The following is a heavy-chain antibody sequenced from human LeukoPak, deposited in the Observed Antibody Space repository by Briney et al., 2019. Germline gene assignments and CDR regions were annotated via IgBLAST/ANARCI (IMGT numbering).Heavy chain of an antibody. Sequence: ASVKVSCKTSGYTLTDFGISWVRQAPGQGLEWMGWISAYNGKINYAQKFQGRVTMATDTSTSTAYMELRSLRSDDTAVFYCVRDLGVDTSMIFFDYWGQGTLVTVSS. CDR3: VRDLGVDTSMIFFDY. J-gene: IGHJ4*02. D-gene: IGHD3-16*01. CDR2: ISAYNGKI. V-gene: IGHV1-18*01. CDR1: GYTLTDFG.